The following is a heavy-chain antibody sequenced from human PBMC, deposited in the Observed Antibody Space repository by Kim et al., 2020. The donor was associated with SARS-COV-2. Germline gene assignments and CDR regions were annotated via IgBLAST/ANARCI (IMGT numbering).Heavy chain of an antibody. V-gene: IGHV3-48*01. Sequence: GGSLRLSCAASGFTFSSYAMHWVRQAPGKGLEWVTDISGDGSTIYYADSVKGRFTISRDNSKNSLYLQMNSLRAEDTAMYYCARDQSGGNSGDYWGQGTLVTVSS. CDR2: ISGDGSTI. J-gene: IGHJ4*02. D-gene: IGHD2-8*02. CDR3: ARDQSGGNSGDY. CDR1: GFTFSSYA.